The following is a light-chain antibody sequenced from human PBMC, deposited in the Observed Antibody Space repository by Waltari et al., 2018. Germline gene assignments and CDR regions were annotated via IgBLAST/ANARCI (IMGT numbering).Light chain of an antibody. V-gene: IGLV1-40*01. Sequence: QSVLTQPPSLSGAPGQRVTISCTGSSSNIGAGYDVHWYHHLPGTAPKLLIYGNNNRPSGVPDRSAASKSGASASLAITGLQSEDEAVYYCQSYDRRLRVVVFGGGTKLTVL. J-gene: IGLJ2*01. CDR1: SSNIGAGYD. CDR2: GNN. CDR3: QSYDRRLRVVV.